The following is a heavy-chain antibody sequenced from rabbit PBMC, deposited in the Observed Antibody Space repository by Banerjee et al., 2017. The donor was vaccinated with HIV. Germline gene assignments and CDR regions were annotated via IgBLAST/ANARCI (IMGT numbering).Heavy chain of an antibody. Sequence: EESGGDLVKPEGSLTLTCAASGFSFSSNYWACWVRQAPGKGLEWIACIDAGVSGSTSFASWAKGRFIISKASSSAVTLQMSSLTAAAAATYFCASAGSSYATGAFDPWGPGTLVTVS. CDR2: IDAGVSGST. D-gene: IGHD8-1*01. CDR1: GFSFSSNYW. CDR3: ASAGSSYATGAFDP. J-gene: IGHJ2*01. V-gene: IGHV1S45*01.